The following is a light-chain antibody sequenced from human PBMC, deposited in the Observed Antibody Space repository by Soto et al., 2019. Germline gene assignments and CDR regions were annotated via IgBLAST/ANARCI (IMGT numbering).Light chain of an antibody. CDR2: SNN. V-gene: IGLV1-44*01. J-gene: IGLJ1*01. Sequence: QSVLTQPPSASGAPGQTVTISCSGSSSNIGANSVNWYQQVPGKAPKFHISSNNQRPSGVPDRFSGSKSGTSASLAISGLQSEDEADYYCAAWDDTLDVFYVFGSGTKVTVL. CDR3: AAWDDTLDVFYV. CDR1: SSNIGANS.